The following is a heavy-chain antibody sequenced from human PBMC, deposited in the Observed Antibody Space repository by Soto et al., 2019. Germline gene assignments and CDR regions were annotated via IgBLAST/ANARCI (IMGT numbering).Heavy chain of an antibody. D-gene: IGHD3-10*01. J-gene: IGHJ6*01. Sequence: EVQLVESGGGLEQPGGSLRLSCAASGFTFSLYSMSWVRQAPGKGLEWVSYISRSSTGIHYADSVKGRFTISRDDVTNSMYLQMNSLRDGDTAVYYCARAVTWGLDVWGQGTTVSISS. CDR3: ARAVTWGLDV. CDR2: ISRSSTGI. V-gene: IGHV3-48*02. CDR1: GFTFSLYS.